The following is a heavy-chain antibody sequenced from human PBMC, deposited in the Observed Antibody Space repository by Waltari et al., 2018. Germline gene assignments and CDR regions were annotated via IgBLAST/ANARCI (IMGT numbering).Heavy chain of an antibody. CDR2: IIPILGIA. CDR3: AWGERIQLGFDY. Sequence: QVQLVQSGAEVKKPGSSVKVSCKASGGTFSSYAISWVRQAPGQGLEWMGRIIPILGIANYAQKFQGRVTITADESTSTAYMELSSLRSEDTAVYYCAWGERIQLGFDYWGQGTLVTVSS. J-gene: IGHJ4*02. CDR1: GGTFSSYA. D-gene: IGHD5-18*01. V-gene: IGHV1-69*04.